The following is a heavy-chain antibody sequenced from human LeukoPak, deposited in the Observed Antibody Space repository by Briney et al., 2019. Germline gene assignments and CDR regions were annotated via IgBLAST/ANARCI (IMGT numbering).Heavy chain of an antibody. J-gene: IGHJ4*02. CDR2: ISYDGSNK. CDR3: ARDASPDIVVVPTSFDY. V-gene: IGHV3-30*03. D-gene: IGHD2-2*01. Sequence: GGSLRLSCAASGFTFSSYGMHWVRQAPGKGLEWVAVISYDGSNKYYADSVKGRFTISRDSSKNTLYLQMNSLRAEDTAVYYCARDASPDIVVVPTSFDYWGQGTLVTVSS. CDR1: GFTFSSYG.